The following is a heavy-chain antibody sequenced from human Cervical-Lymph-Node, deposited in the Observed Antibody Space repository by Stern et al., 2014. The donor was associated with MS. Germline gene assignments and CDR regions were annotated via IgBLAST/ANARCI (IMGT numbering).Heavy chain of an antibody. V-gene: IGHV3-21*01. Sequence: VQLVESGGGLVKPGGSLRLSCAASGFTFSSYSMNWVRQAPGKGLEWFSSISSSSSYIYYADSVKGRFTISRDNAKNSLYLQMNSLRAEDTAVYYCARDKVGATFPDEYYYYYGMDVWGQGTTVTVSS. J-gene: IGHJ6*02. CDR1: GFTFSSYS. D-gene: IGHD1-26*01. CDR3: ARDKVGATFPDEYYYYYGMDV. CDR2: ISSSSSYI.